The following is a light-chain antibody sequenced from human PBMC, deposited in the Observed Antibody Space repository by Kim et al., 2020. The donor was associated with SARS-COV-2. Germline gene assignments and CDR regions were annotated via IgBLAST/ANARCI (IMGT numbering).Light chain of an antibody. CDR2: GAS. CDR1: QSVSTSS. V-gene: IGKV3-20*01. J-gene: IGKJ1*01. Sequence: EIVLTQSPGTLSLSPGERATLSCRASQSVSTSSLAWYQQKPGQAPRLLIYGASSRATGIPDRFRGSGSGTDFTLTISRLEPEDFAVYYCQQYGTSPSWTFGQGTKLEI. CDR3: QQYGTSPSWT.